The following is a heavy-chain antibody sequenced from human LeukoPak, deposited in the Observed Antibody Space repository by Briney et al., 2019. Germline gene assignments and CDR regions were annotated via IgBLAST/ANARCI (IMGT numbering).Heavy chain of an antibody. J-gene: IGHJ4*02. CDR2: IYPGDSDT. CDR3: ARPASSGSYWRDFDY. Sequence: GKSLKISCKGSGYSFTSYWIGWVRQMPGKGLEWMGIIYPGDSDTRYSPSFQGQVTISADKSISTAYLQWSSLKASDTAMYYCARPASSGSYWRDFDYWGQGTLVTVSS. D-gene: IGHD3-10*01. CDR1: GYSFTSYW. V-gene: IGHV5-51*01.